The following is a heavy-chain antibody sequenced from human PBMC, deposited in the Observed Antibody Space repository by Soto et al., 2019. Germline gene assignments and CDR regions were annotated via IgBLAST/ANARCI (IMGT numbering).Heavy chain of an antibody. CDR3: ARVMVRGVIADRYYYGMDV. CDR1: GFTFSSYA. CDR2: ISYDGSNK. Sequence: PGGSLRLSCAASGFTFSSYAMHWVRQAPGKGLEWVAVISYDGSNKYYADSVKGRFTISRDNSKNTLYLQMNSLRAEDTAGYYCARVMVRGVIADRYYYGMDVWGQGTAVTVSS. V-gene: IGHV3-30-3*01. J-gene: IGHJ6*02. D-gene: IGHD3-10*01.